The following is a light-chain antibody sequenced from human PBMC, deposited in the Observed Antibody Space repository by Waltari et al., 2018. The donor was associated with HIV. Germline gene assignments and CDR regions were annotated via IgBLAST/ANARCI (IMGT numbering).Light chain of an antibody. V-gene: IGKV1-39*01. J-gene: IGKJ2*01. Sequence: DIQMTQSPSSLSASVGDRVSITCRASQSIGVYLNWYRQKQGKAPELLIYAASNLQSGLPPRFSGSGSGTDFTLTISSLQPEDFATYYCQQYNNYPYTFGQGTKLEIK. CDR2: AAS. CDR1: QSIGVY. CDR3: QQYNNYPYT.